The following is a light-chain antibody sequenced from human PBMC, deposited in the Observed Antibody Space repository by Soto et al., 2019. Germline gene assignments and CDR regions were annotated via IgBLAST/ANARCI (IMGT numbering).Light chain of an antibody. CDR3: CSYAGTFYV. CDR1: SSDFGGYNY. J-gene: IGLJ1*01. CDR2: DVS. V-gene: IGLV2-11*01. Sequence: QSVLTQPRSVSGAPGQSGTIACAGTSSDFGGYNYVSWYQHHPGKAPKLMICDVSERPSGVPDRFSGSKSGNTASLTISGLQAEDEADYYCCSYAGTFYVFGTGTKVTVL.